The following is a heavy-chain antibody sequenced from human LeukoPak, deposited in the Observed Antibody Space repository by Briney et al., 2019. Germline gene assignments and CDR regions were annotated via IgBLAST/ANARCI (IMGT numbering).Heavy chain of an antibody. V-gene: IGHV4-59*08. D-gene: IGHD3-10*01. CDR3: ASYGSGSYYKQFDY. J-gene: IGHJ4*02. CDR2: IYYSGNT. Sequence: SETLSLTCTVSGGSISSYYWSWIRQPPGKGLEWIGYIYYSGNTNYNPSLKSRVTISVDTSKNQFSLKLSSVTAADTAVYYCASYGSGSYYKQFDYWGQGTLVTVSS. CDR1: GGSISSYY.